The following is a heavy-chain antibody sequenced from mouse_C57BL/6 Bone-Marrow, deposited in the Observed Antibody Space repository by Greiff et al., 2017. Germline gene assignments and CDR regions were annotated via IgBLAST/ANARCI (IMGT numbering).Heavy chain of an antibody. J-gene: IGHJ2*01. V-gene: IGHV1-81*01. D-gene: IGHD1-1*01. CDR2: IYPRSGNT. CDR1: GYTFTSYG. Sequence: VQLVESGAELARPGASVKLSCKASGYTFTSYGISWVKQRTGQGLEWIGEIYPRSGNTYYNEKVKGKATLTADKSSSTAYMELRSLTSEESAVYFCARWNYYGSSYGYWGQGTTLTVSS. CDR3: ARWNYYGSSYGY.